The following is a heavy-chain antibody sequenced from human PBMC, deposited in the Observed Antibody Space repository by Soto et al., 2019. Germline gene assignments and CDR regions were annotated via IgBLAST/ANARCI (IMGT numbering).Heavy chain of an antibody. Sequence: QVQLQQWGAGLLKPSETLSLTCAVYGGFVSSGSYYWSWIRQPPGKGLEWIGEMSHSGGTHFNPFLKGRVTISVDTSKNQFSLKMSSVTAADTALYYCARVERGTATSVVDAFVIWGPGTMVTVSS. J-gene: IGHJ3*02. V-gene: IGHV4-34*01. CDR3: ARVERGTATSVVDAFVI. D-gene: IGHD1-1*01. CDR2: MSHSGGT. CDR1: GGFVSSGSYY.